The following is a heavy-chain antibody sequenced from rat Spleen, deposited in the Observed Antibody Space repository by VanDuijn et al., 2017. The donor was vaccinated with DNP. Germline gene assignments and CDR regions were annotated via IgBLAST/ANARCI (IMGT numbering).Heavy chain of an antibody. Sequence: QVQLKESGPGLVQPSQTLSLTCTVSGFSLTRNSVHWVRQPPGKGLEWVGAIWSGGNTDYNSALKSRLSISRDTSKSQVFLKMNSVQTEDTAIYFCARHYTYWGQGVMVTVSS. CDR3: ARHYTY. CDR2: IWSGGNT. V-gene: IGHV2-1*01. CDR1: GFSLTRNS. D-gene: IGHD1-2*01. J-gene: IGHJ2*01.